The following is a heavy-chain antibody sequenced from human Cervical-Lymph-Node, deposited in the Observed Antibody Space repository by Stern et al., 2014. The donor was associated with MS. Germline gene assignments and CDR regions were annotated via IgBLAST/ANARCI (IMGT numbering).Heavy chain of an antibody. CDR1: GFTFSNYG. D-gene: IGHD1-7*01. V-gene: IGHV3-33*01. J-gene: IGHJ4*02. CDR2: IWYDGNKK. Sequence: QVQLVQSGGGVVQPGRSLRLSCAASGFTFSNYGMHWVRQAPGKGLEWLAVIWYDGNKKYYADSVKGRFTISRDNSKNTLFLQMSSLTAEDTALYYCARGNWNYEGMCYWGQGTLVTVSS. CDR3: ARGNWNYEGMCY.